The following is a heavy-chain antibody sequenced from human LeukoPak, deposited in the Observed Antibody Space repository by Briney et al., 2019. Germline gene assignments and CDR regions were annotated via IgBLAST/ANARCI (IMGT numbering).Heavy chain of an antibody. CDR2: INHSGST. CDR3: ASDPITPVTTSNH. CDR1: GGSFSGYY. Sequence: SDTLSLTCAVYGGSFSGYYWSWIRQPPGKGLEWIGEINHSGSTNYNPSLKSRVTISVDTSKNQLSLKLSSVTAADTAVYYCASDPITPVTTSNHWGQGTLVTVSS. D-gene: IGHD4-17*01. J-gene: IGHJ5*02. V-gene: IGHV4-34*01.